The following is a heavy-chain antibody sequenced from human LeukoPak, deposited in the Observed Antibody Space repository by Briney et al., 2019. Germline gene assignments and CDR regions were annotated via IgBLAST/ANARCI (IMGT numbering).Heavy chain of an antibody. D-gene: IGHD2-15*01. CDR1: GGSISSGDYY. Sequence: SETLSLTCTVSGGSISSGDYYWSWLRQPPGKGLEWIGYIYYSGSTYYNPSLKSRVTISVDTSKNQFSLKLSSVTAADTAVYYCAREGPPGSGQPFDYWGQGTLVTVSS. J-gene: IGHJ4*02. V-gene: IGHV4-30-4*01. CDR3: AREGPPGSGQPFDY. CDR2: IYYSGST.